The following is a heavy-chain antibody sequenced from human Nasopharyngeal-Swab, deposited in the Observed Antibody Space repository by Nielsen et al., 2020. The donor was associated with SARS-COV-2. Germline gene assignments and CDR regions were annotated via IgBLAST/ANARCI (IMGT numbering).Heavy chain of an antibody. CDR3: ARLYGGYVDY. J-gene: IGHJ4*02. Sequence: GESLKISCQGSGYSFSTYWIGWVRQMPGKGLEWMGIIYPGDSTTKYRPSFQGQVTISADKSISTAYLQRSSLKASDTAMYFCARLYGGYVDYWGQGTLVTVSS. CDR2: IYPGDSTT. D-gene: IGHD4/OR15-4a*01. V-gene: IGHV5-51*01. CDR1: GYSFSTYW.